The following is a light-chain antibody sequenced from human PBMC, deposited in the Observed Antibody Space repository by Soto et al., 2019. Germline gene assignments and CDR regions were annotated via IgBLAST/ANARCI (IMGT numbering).Light chain of an antibody. J-gene: IGKJ1*01. Sequence: DIQMTQSPSSVPASVGDRVTITCRSSEDISTWLAWYQQKPGKAPKLLIYDASSLESGVPSRFSGSGSGTEFTPTISSLQPDDFATYYCKQYNSYSRTVGQGNKVDIK. CDR3: KQYNSYSRT. CDR2: DAS. V-gene: IGKV1-5*01. CDR1: EDISTW.